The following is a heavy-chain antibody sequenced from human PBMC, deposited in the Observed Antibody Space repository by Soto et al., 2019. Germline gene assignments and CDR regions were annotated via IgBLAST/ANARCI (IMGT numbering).Heavy chain of an antibody. CDR3: ARDECSSTRCHGWLGR. J-gene: IGHJ4*02. D-gene: IGHD2-2*01. Sequence: GASVKVSCKASGCTFNKYSIAWFRQAHGQGPEWMGGIIPLFATTSYAQKFQGRVTMTRDTSISTADMELSRLRSDDTAVYYCARDECSSTRCHGWLGRWGQGSLVTVPS. CDR2: IIPLFATT. CDR1: GCTFNKYS. V-gene: IGHV1-2*02.